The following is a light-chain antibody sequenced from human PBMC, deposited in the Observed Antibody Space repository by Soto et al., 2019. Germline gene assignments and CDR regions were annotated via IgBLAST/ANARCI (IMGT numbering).Light chain of an antibody. V-gene: IGKV1-5*01. CDR3: QQYNSYSMYT. CDR1: QSISSW. Sequence: DIQMTQSPSTLSASVGDRVTITCRARQSISSWLAWYQQKPGKAPKLLIYDASSLESGVPSRLSRSGSGTEFTLTISSLQPDDCATYYCQQYNSYSMYTVRQGTKLEIK. J-gene: IGKJ2*01. CDR2: DAS.